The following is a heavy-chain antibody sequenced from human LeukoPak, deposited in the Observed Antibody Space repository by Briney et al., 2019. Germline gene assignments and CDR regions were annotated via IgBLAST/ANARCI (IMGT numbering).Heavy chain of an antibody. V-gene: IGHV3-7*01. Sequence: GGSLRLSCATSGFTLSHFWMNWVRQAPGKGLEWVANIEDDGNKKNYVDSVKGRFTISRDNVKNSIYLQMNSLRADDTAVYYCARGRGIALWVQGTLVTVSS. CDR1: GFTLSHFW. CDR2: IEDDGNKK. J-gene: IGHJ4*02. CDR3: ARGRGIAL. D-gene: IGHD6-13*01.